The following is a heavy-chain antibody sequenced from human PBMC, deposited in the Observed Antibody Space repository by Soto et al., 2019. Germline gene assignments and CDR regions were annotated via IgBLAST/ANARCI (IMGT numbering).Heavy chain of an antibody. V-gene: IGHV1-69*06. J-gene: IGHJ6*02. D-gene: IGHD3-3*02. Sequence: QVQLVQSGAEAKKPGSSVKVSCKTSGGTFSSYAISWVRQAPGQGLEWMGGIVPLFRTTNYAQKFQGRVTITADTSTYTVYMELSGLRSGDTAVYYCAVTDLPFRPLTEPTENGMDVWGQGTTVTVSS. CDR3: AVTDLPFRPLTEPTENGMDV. CDR2: IVPLFRTT. CDR1: GGTFSSYA.